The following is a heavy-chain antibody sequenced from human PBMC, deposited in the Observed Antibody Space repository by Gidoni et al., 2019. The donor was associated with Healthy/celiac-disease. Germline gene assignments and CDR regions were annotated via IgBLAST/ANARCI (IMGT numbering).Heavy chain of an antibody. J-gene: IGHJ4*02. CDR2: IDWDDDK. CDR3: ARIFQPGSGWYDYDY. V-gene: IGHV2-70*04. Sequence: QVTLKESGPALVKPTQTLTLTCPFSGFSLSTSGMRVSWIRQPPGKALEWLARIDWDDDKFYSTSLKTRLTISKDTAKNQVVLTMTNMDPVDTATYDCARIFQPGSGWYDYDYWGQGTLVTVSS. CDR1: GFSLSTSGMR. D-gene: IGHD6-19*01.